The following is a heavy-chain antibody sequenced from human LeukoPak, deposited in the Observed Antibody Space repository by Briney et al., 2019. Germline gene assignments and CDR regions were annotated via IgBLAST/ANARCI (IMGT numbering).Heavy chain of an antibody. CDR3: ASAETLRWWRTRYDAFDI. D-gene: IGHD4-23*01. CDR1: GFTFSSYS. J-gene: IGHJ3*02. Sequence: SGGSLRLSCAASGFTFSSYSMNWVRQAPGKGLEWVSYISSSSSTIYYADSVKGRFTISRDNAKNSLYLQMNSLRDEDTAVYYCASAETLRWWRTRYDAFDIWGQGTMVTVSS. V-gene: IGHV3-48*02. CDR2: ISSSSSTI.